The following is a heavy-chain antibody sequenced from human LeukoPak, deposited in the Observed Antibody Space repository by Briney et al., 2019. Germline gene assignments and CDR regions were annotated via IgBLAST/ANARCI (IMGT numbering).Heavy chain of an antibody. J-gene: IGHJ4*02. CDR1: GGSISSYY. V-gene: IGHV4-59*01. CDR2: IYYSGST. D-gene: IGHD3-22*01. CDR3: ARVGLASSGYYLIFDY. Sequence: PSETLSLTCTVSGGSISSYYWSWIRQPPGKGLEWIGYIYYSGSTNYNPSLKSRVTISVDTSKNQFSLKLSSVTAADTAVYYCARVGLASSGYYLIFDYWGQGTLVTVSS.